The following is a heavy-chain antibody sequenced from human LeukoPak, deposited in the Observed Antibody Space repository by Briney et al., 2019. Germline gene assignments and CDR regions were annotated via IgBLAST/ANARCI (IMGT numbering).Heavy chain of an antibody. CDR2: IIPIFGTA. Sequence: SVKVSCKASGGTFSSYAISWVRQAPGQGLEWMGGIIPIFGTANNAQKFQGRVTITADESTSTAYMELSSLRSEDTAVYYCASFADSSGYHYFDYWGQGTLVTVSS. D-gene: IGHD3-22*01. CDR3: ASFADSSGYHYFDY. J-gene: IGHJ4*02. CDR1: GGTFSSYA. V-gene: IGHV1-69*01.